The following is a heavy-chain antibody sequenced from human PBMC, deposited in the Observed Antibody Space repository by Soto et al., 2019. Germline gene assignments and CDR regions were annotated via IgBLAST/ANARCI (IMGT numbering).Heavy chain of an antibody. CDR2: ISSNSATR. V-gene: IGHV3-48*02. J-gene: IGHJ4*02. CDR1: GFTFSNYG. D-gene: IGHD6-13*01. Sequence: GGSLRLSCAASGFTFSNYGMNWVRQAPGKGLAWVSYISSNSATRQYADSVKGRFTISRDKAKNSLYLQMNSLRDEDTAVYYCARGGAAGPDYWGQGTLVTVSS. CDR3: ARGGAAGPDY.